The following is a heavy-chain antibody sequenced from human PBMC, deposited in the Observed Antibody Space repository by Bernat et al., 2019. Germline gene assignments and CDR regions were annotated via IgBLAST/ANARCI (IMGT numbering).Heavy chain of an antibody. V-gene: IGHV3-72*01. CDR2: IRNKANSYTT. Sequence: EVQLVESGGGLVQPGGSLRLSCVASGFTFSDHYMDWVRQAPGRGLECVGRIRNKANSYTTEYAASVKGRFTISRDDSKNSLYLQMNSLRTEDTAVYYCADPGSGYWGQGTLVTVSS. CDR1: GFTFSDHY. J-gene: IGHJ4*02. CDR3: ADPGSGY.